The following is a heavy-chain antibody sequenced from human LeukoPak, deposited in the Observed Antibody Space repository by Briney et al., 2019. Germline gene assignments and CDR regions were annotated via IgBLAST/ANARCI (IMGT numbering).Heavy chain of an antibody. CDR3: ARMGYDSSGYYTY. CDR2: IYYSGST. CDR1: GGSISSYY. V-gene: IGHV4-59*08. Sequence: PSETLSLTCTVSGGSISSYYWSWIRQPPGKGLEWIGYIYYSGSTNYNPSLKSRVTISVDTSKNQFSLKLSSVTAADTAVYYCARMGYDSSGYYTYWDQGTLVTVSS. J-gene: IGHJ4*02. D-gene: IGHD3-22*01.